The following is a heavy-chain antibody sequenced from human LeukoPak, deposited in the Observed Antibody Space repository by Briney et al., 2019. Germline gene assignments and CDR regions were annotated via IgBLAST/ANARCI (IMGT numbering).Heavy chain of an antibody. CDR2: ISVSGGST. D-gene: IGHD6-6*01. Sequence: QSGGSLRLSCAASGFTFSSYAMSWVRQAPGKGLEWVSVISVSGGSTNYADSAKGRFTISRDNSKNTLYLQMNSLRAEDTAVYYCAKFQSSIAARIPFWGQGTLVTVSS. CDR1: GFTFSSYA. J-gene: IGHJ4*02. V-gene: IGHV3-23*01. CDR3: AKFQSSIAARIPF.